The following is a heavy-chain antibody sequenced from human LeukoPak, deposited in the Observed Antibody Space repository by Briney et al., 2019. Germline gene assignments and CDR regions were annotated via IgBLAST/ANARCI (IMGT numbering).Heavy chain of an antibody. CDR2: IYYSGST. V-gene: IGHV4-30-4*01. CDR1: GGSISSGDYY. Sequence: SETLSLTCTDSGGSISSGDYYWSWIRQPPGKGLEWIGYIYYSGSTYYNPSLKSRVTISVDTSKNQFSLKLSSVTAADTAVYYCATGHRGYSYGYDYWGQGTLVTVSS. J-gene: IGHJ4*02. CDR3: ATGHRGYSYGYDY. D-gene: IGHD5-18*01.